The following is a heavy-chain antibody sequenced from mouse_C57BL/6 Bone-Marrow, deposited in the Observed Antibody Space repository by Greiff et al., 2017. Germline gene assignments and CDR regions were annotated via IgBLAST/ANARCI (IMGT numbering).Heavy chain of an antibody. CDR1: GYTFTSYW. V-gene: IGHV1-55*01. D-gene: IGHD2-13*01. J-gene: IGHJ1*03. Sequence: VQLQQPGAELVKPGASVKMSCKASGYTFTSYWITWVKQRPGQGLEWIGDIYPGSGSTNYNEKFKSKATLTVDTSSSTAYMQLSSRTSEDSAVSYCCDYCGTPDWYFDVWGTGTTVIVSS. CDR2: IYPGSGST. CDR3: CDYCGTPDWYFDV.